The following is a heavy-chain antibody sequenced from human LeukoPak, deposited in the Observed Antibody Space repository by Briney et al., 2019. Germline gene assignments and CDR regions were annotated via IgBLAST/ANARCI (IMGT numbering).Heavy chain of an antibody. D-gene: IGHD3-22*01. CDR1: GGSISSGSYY. CDR2: IYTSGST. CDR3: AREGVYYYDSSGYYLFDY. Sequence: SETLSLTCTVSGGSISSGSYYWSWIRQPAGKGLEWIGRIYTSGSTNYNPSLKSRVTIPVDTSKNQFSLKLSSVTAADTAVYYCAREGVYYYDSSGYYLFDYWGQGTLVTVSS. J-gene: IGHJ4*02. V-gene: IGHV4-61*02.